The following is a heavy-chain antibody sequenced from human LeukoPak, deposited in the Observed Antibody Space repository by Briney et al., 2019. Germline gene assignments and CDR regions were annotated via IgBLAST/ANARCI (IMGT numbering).Heavy chain of an antibody. CDR3: ATAKVGPTPFDY. V-gene: IGHV4-34*01. CDR2: INHSGST. D-gene: IGHD4-23*01. J-gene: IGHJ4*02. CDR1: GWSFSGYY. Sequence: PSETLPLTCVVSGWSFSGYYWSWLRQPPRKGLEWIGEINHSGSTNYNPSLKSRVTISVDTSKNQFSLKPSSVTAADTAVDYCATAKVGPTPFDYWGQGTLVTVSS.